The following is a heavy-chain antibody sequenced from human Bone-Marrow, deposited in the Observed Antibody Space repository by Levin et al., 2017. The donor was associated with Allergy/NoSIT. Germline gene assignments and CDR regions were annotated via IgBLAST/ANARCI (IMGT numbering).Heavy chain of an antibody. D-gene: IGHD6-13*01. Sequence: GESLKISCAASGFTFSSYAMSWVRQAPGKGLEWVSAISGSGGSTYYADSVKGRFTISRDNSKNTLYLQMNSLRAEDTAVYYCAKEAAAGTFEGMDVWGQGTTVTVSS. V-gene: IGHV3-23*01. CDR1: GFTFSSYA. CDR3: AKEAAAGTFEGMDV. CDR2: ISGSGGST. J-gene: IGHJ6*02.